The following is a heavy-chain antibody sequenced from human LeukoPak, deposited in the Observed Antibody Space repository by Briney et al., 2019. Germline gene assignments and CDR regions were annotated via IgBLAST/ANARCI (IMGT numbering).Heavy chain of an antibody. J-gene: IGHJ4*02. CDR3: ARGHGSSWYYY. V-gene: IGHV4-34*01. CDR2: INHSGST. D-gene: IGHD6-13*01. Sequence: SETLSLTCAVYGGSFSGYYWSWIRQPPGKGLEWIGEINHSGSTNYNPSLKSRVTISVDTSKNQFSLKLSSVTAADAAVYYCARGHGSSWYYYWGQGTLVTVSS. CDR1: GGSFSGYY.